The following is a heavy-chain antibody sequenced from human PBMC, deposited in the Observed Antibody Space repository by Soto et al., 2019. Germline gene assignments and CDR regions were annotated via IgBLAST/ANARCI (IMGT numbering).Heavy chain of an antibody. CDR1: GFNLSHPW. CDR2: IKSKTDGGTA. CDR3: VRTTYFSDSSVYTRFFDY. Sequence: VQLVESGGGLVKPGGSLRLSCVASGFNLSHPWMTWVRQAAGKGLEWVGRIKSKTDGGTADYAAPVKGRATISRDESKNSVYLQMNSLKTEDTAIYYCVRTTYFSDSSVYTRFFDYWGQGTLVTVSS. V-gene: IGHV3-15*01. D-gene: IGHD3-22*01. J-gene: IGHJ4*02.